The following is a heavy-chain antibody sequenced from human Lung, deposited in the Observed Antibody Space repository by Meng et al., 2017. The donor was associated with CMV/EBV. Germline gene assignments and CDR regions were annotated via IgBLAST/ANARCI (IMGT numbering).Heavy chain of an antibody. D-gene: IGHD3-22*01. CDR2: MYPGATDT. Sequence: GEXXKISCKGSGYSFSTHWIGWVRQMPGKGLEWMGMMYPGATDTRYSPSFQGQVTMSADKTITTAYLQWSSLKASDTAIYYCARLPRGYNDSYGDWSPQGRSHDFWXQGTRVTVSS. J-gene: IGHJ4*02. CDR1: GYSFSTHW. V-gene: IGHV5-51*01. CDR3: ARLPRGYNDSYGDWSPQGRSHDF.